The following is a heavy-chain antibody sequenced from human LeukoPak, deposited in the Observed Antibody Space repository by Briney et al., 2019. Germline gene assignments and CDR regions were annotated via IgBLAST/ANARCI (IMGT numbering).Heavy chain of an antibody. Sequence: GGSLRLSCAASGFTFSSYEMNWVRQAPGKGLEWVSSISSSSSYIYYADSVKGRFTISRDNAKNSLYLQMNSLRAEDTAVYYCARSGITMVRGAFDYWGQGTLVTVSS. CDR1: GFTFSSYE. D-gene: IGHD3-10*01. V-gene: IGHV3-21*01. CDR2: ISSSSSYI. J-gene: IGHJ4*02. CDR3: ARSGITMVRGAFDY.